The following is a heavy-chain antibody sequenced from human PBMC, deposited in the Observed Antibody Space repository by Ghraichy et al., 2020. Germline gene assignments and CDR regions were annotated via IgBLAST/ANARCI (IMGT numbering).Heavy chain of an antibody. D-gene: IGHD6-13*01. CDR3: ARVQQQLAYNWFDP. CDR1: GYTFTSYG. Sequence: ASVKVSCKASGYTFTSYGISWVRQAPGQGLEWMGWISAYNGNTNYAQKLQGRVTMTTDTSTSTAYMELRSLRSDDTAVYYCARVQQQLAYNWFDPWGQGTVVTVSS. V-gene: IGHV1-18*01. J-gene: IGHJ5*02. CDR2: ISAYNGNT.